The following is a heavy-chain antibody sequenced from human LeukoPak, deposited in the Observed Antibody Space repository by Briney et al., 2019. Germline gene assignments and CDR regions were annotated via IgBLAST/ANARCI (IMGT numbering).Heavy chain of an antibody. Sequence: SEALSLTCAVYGGSFSGYYWSWIRQPPGKGLEWIGEINHSGSTNYNPSLKSRVTISVDTSKNQFSLKLSSVTAADTAVYYCARAVAGIYYYYGMDVWGQGTTVTVSS. CDR2: INHSGST. J-gene: IGHJ6*02. CDR3: ARAVAGIYYYYGMDV. D-gene: IGHD6-19*01. CDR1: GGSFSGYY. V-gene: IGHV4-34*01.